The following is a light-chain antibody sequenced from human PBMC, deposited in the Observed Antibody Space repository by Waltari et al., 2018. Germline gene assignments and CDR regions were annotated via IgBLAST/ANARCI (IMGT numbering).Light chain of an antibody. J-gene: IGKJ1*01. V-gene: IGKV3-11*01. CDR2: DGA. CDR3: QQSDNWPRT. CDR1: QSISSY. Sequence: IVLTQSPATLSLSPGERATLSCRASQSISSYLAWYQQKPGQAPRLLICDGANRATGIPARFSGSGSKTDFTLTIASLEPEDSAVYYCQQSDNWPRTFGQGTKVEIK.